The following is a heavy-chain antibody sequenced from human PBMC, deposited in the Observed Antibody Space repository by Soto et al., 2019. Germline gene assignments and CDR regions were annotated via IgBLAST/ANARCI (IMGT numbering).Heavy chain of an antibody. V-gene: IGHV1-69*01. CDR3: ARVVVGSRLSLDY. Sequence: QVQLVQSGAEVKKPGSSVTVSCKASGGTFSSYTISWVRQAPGQGLEWMAGISPIFGTPIYAQQFQDRVTITADASTMTAYMEMNRLTSEDTAVYYCARVVVGSRLSLDYWGQGTLVTIS. CDR1: GGTFSSYT. CDR2: ISPIFGTP. J-gene: IGHJ4*02. D-gene: IGHD1-26*01.